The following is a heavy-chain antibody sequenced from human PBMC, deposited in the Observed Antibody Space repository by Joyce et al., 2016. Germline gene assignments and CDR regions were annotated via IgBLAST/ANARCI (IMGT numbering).Heavy chain of an antibody. CDR2: ISGYDGNT. J-gene: IGHJ5*02. D-gene: IGHD3-10*01. CDR1: GYTFINYG. V-gene: IGHV1-18*01. CDR3: ARAPQTLIWFGELFPSRP. Sequence: QVQLVQSGAEVKKPGASVKVSCKASGYTFINYGISWVRQAPGQGLEWMGLISGYDGNTDYAQKFQGRVTMTTDTSTSTAYMELRSLRSDDTAVYYCARAPQTLIWFGELFPSRPWGQGTPVTVSS.